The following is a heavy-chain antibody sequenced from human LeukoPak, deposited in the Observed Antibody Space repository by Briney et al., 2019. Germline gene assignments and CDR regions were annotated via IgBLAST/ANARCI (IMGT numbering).Heavy chain of an antibody. D-gene: IGHD1-26*01. CDR1: GFTFSDYY. CDR3: ARQETSSYNGAFDI. J-gene: IGHJ3*02. V-gene: IGHV3-7*01. Sequence: GSLRLSCAASGFTFSDYYMSWIRQAPGKGLEWVANIKKDGSEKYYVDSVKGRFTISRDNAKNSLYLQMNSLRADDTAVYYCARQETSSYNGAFDIWGQGTMVTVSS. CDR2: IKKDGSEK.